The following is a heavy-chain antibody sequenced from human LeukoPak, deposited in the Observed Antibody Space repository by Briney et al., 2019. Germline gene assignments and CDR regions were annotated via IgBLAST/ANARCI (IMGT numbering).Heavy chain of an antibody. J-gene: IGHJ4*02. V-gene: IGHV1-24*01. CDR1: GYTLTELS. Sequence: GASVKVSCKVSGYTLTELSMHWVRRAPGKGLEWMGGSDPEDGETIYAQKFQGRVTMTEDTSTDTAYMELSSLRSEDTAVYYCATAHARTGYCSGGSCYPFDYWGQGTLVTVSS. CDR3: ATAHARTGYCSGGSCYPFDY. D-gene: IGHD2-15*01. CDR2: SDPEDGET.